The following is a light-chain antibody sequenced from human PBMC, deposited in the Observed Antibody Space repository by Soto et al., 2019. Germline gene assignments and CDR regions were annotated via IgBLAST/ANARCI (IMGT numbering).Light chain of an antibody. J-gene: IGKJ1*01. V-gene: IGKV2-28*01. CDR1: QSLLHSNGYNY. Sequence: DFVMTQSPLSLPVTPGEPASISCRSSQSLLHSNGYNYLDWYLQKPVQSPQLLIYLGSNRASGVPDRFSGSGSGTDFTLKISRVEAEDVGVYYCMQALQTPRTFGQGTKVEI. CDR3: MQALQTPRT. CDR2: LGS.